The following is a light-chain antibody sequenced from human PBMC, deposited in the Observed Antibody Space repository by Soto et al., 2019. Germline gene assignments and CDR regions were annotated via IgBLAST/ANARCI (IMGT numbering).Light chain of an antibody. CDR3: MQSTQLPPT. CDR1: QSVNSNY. J-gene: IGKJ5*01. Sequence: EVVLSQSPGTLSLTPGERATHSCRVCQSVNSNYLAWYLQMPGQSPQLLIYEVSTRVSGVPDRYSGSGSGTDFTLEISRVETDAVGIYYCMQSTQLPPTSGQATRLEI. CDR2: EVS. V-gene: IGKV3D-20*02.